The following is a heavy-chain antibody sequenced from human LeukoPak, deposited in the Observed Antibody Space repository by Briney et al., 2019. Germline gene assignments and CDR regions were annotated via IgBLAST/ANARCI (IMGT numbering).Heavy chain of an antibody. Sequence: GGSLRLSCAASGFTFSSYGMHWVRQAPGKGLEWVAFIRYDGSNKYYADSVKGRFTISRDNSKNTLYLQMNSLRAEDTAVYYCAKDRPLGRHDYGDYEFPNYWGQGTLVTVSS. D-gene: IGHD4-17*01. CDR3: AKDRPLGRHDYGDYEFPNY. J-gene: IGHJ4*02. CDR1: GFTFSSYG. V-gene: IGHV3-30*02. CDR2: IRYDGSNK.